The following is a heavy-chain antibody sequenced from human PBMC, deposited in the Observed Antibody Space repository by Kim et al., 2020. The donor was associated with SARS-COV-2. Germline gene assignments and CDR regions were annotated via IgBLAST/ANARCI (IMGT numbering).Heavy chain of an antibody. J-gene: IGHJ4*02. CDR3: ARGGGSGHVDY. V-gene: IGHV1-3*01. D-gene: IGHD5-12*01. Sequence: TKYSQNFQGGVAFTSDTSATTAYMDLSSLGSEDTAVYYCARGGGSGHVDYWGQGTLVTVSS. CDR2: T.